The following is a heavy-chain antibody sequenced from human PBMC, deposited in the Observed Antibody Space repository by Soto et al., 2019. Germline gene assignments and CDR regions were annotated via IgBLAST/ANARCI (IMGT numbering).Heavy chain of an antibody. CDR1: GGTFSSYA. J-gene: IGHJ5*02. Sequence: QVQLVQSGAEVKKPGSSVKVSCKASGGTFSSYAISWVRQAPGQGLEWMGGIIPIFGTANYAQKFQGRVTITADKSTSTAYMELSSLRSEDTAVYYCARTFGSSGYYYGGWFDPWGQGTLVTVSS. D-gene: IGHD3-22*01. CDR2: IIPIFGTA. V-gene: IGHV1-69*06. CDR3: ARTFGSSGYYYGGWFDP.